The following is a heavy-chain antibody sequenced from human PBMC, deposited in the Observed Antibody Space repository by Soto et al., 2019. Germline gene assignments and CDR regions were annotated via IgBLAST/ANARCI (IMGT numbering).Heavy chain of an antibody. CDR1: GGSISSSPYA. Sequence: QLQLQESGPGLVKPSETLSLTCNASGGSISSSPYAWGWIRQSPGKGLEWIGTIDYSGTIYYNRSLKSRIPISVDTSKSQISLRLSSVTAADTAVYYCARHVHNQGYEYYFDSWGQGTLVTVSS. V-gene: IGHV4-39*01. CDR3: ARHVHNQGYEYYFDS. J-gene: IGHJ4*02. CDR2: IDYSGTI. D-gene: IGHD3-3*01.